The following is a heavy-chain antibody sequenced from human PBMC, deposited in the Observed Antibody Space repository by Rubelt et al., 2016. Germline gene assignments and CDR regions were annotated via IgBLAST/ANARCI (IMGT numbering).Heavy chain of an antibody. V-gene: IGHV4-38-2*01. CDR3: ARHGHNWWFDL. D-gene: IGHD5-24*01. Sequence: QVQLQESGPGLVKPSQTLSLACSVSGYSIGSGYYWAWIRQPPGKGLEWIGNVYYSGNTYYSPSLKSRVTISGDTSKNQFSQKLGYVTAADTAVYYCARHGHNWWFDLWGRGTLVTVSS. CDR1: GYSIGSGYY. J-gene: IGHJ2*01. CDR2: VYYSGNT.